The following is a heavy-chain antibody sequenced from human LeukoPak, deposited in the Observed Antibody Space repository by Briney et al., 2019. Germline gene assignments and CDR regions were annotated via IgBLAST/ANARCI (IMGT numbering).Heavy chain of an antibody. CDR3: ATFRYCSGGSCPRGYYYYMDV. CDR2: FDPEDGET. Sequence: ASVKVSCKVSGYTLTELSMHWVRQAPGKGLEWKGGFDPEDGETIYAQKFQGRVTMTEDTSTDTAYMELSSLRSEDTAVYYCATFRYCSGGSCPRGYYYYMDVWGKGTTVTVSS. V-gene: IGHV1-24*01. D-gene: IGHD2-15*01. J-gene: IGHJ6*03. CDR1: GYTLTELS.